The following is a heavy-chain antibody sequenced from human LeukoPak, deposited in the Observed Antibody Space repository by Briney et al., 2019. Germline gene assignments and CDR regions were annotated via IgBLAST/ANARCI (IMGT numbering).Heavy chain of an antibody. D-gene: IGHD1-1*01. Sequence: GESLKISCMGSGYSFTNYWIGWVRQKPGKGLEWMGIIYPGDSETRYSPSFQGQVTISADKSVSTAYLQWSSLKASDSAMYYCATLGYNWNDGNYYYGMDVWGQGTTVTVSS. CDR3: ATLGYNWNDGNYYYGMDV. J-gene: IGHJ6*02. CDR1: GYSFTNYW. V-gene: IGHV5-51*01. CDR2: IYPGDSET.